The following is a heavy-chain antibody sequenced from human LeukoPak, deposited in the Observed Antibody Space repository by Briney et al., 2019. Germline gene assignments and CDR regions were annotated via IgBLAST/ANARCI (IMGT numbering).Heavy chain of an antibody. J-gene: IGHJ4*02. Sequence: GGSLRLSCAASGFTFDDYAMHWVRQAPGKGLGRVLGISWNSGSIGYADSVKGRFAISRDNAKNSLYLQMNRLRAEDTALYYCAKDMGRRGSWYNFDYWGQGTLVTVSS. CDR1: GFTFDDYA. D-gene: IGHD6-13*01. CDR3: AKDMGRRGSWYNFDY. CDR2: ISWNSGSI. V-gene: IGHV3-9*01.